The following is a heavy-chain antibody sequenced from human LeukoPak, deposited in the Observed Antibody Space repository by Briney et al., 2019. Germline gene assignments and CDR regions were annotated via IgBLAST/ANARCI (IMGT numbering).Heavy chain of an antibody. CDR2: IWYDGSNK. J-gene: IGHJ6*01. D-gene: IGHD4/OR15-4a*01. CDR1: GFTFSSYS. Sequence: PGGSLTLYCAASGFTFSSYSMNWARQAPGKGLEWVAVIWYDGSNKYYADSVKGRFTISRDNSKNTLYLQMNSLRAEDTAVYYSARGVLNYYYGMDVWVQGCTVTVSS. CDR3: ARGVLNYYYGMDV. V-gene: IGHV3-33*08.